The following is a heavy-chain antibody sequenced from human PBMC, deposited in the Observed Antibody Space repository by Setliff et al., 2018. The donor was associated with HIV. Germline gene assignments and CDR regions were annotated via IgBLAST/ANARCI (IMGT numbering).Heavy chain of an antibody. CDR2: IYHSGTT. Sequence: SETLSLTCAVSGYSISSGYYWGWIRQTPGKGLEWIGSIYHSGTTYYNPSLRSRVTISVDTSKNQFSLKLSSVTAADTAMYYCARQGDGYNLYHVYYFDYWGQGTLVTVSS. CDR1: GYSISSGYY. D-gene: IGHD5-12*01. CDR3: ARQGDGYNLYHVYYFDY. V-gene: IGHV4-38-2*01. J-gene: IGHJ4*02.